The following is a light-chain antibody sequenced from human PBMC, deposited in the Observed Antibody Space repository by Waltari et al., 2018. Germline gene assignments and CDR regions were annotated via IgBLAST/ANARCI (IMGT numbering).Light chain of an antibody. V-gene: IGKV3-20*01. J-gene: IGKJ4*01. CDR3: QQYDGSILT. CDR2: GAS. Sequence: IVLTQSPDTLSLSPGQRATLSCRASQTINNNFLVWYQQKPGQAPRLLIHGASRRATGFPDRLSGSGSGSDFTLTSSRLEPEDVAVYYCQQYDGSILTFGGGTKVEV. CDR1: QTINNNF.